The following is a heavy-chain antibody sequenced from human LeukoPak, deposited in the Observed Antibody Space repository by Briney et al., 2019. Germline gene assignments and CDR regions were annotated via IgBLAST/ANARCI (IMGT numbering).Heavy chain of an antibody. CDR1: GGSISSYYW. J-gene: IGHJ4*02. CDR2: IDWDDDK. Sequence: TLSLTCTVSGGSISSYYWSWIRQPPGKALEWLARIDWDDDKYYSTSLKTRLTISKDTSKNQVVLTMTNMDPVDTATYYCARMTRWYRFDYWGQGTLVTVSS. V-gene: IGHV2-70*11. CDR3: ARMTRWYRFDY. D-gene: IGHD6-13*01.